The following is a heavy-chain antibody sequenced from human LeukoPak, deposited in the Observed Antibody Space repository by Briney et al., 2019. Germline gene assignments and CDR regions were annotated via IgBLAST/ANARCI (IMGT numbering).Heavy chain of an antibody. D-gene: IGHD3-22*01. J-gene: IGHJ3*02. CDR2: IYYSGST. CDR1: GGSISSYY. V-gene: IGHV4-59*01. CDR3: ARGWKRIKSYCYDSSGHPTYAFDI. Sequence: SETLSLTCTVSGGSISSYYWSWIRQPPGKGLEWIGYIYYSGSTNYNPSLKSRVTISVDTSKNQFSLKLSSVTAADTAVYYCARGWKRIKSYCYDSSGHPTYAFDIWGQGTMVTVSS.